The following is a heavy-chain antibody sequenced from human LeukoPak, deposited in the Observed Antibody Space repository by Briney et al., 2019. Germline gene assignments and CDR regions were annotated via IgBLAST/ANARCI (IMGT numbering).Heavy chain of an antibody. CDR2: INPNSGGT. D-gene: IGHD1-26*01. Sequence: ASVKVSCKASGYTFTGYYMHWVRQAPGQGLEWMGWINPNSGGTNYAQKFQGRVTMTRDTSISTAYMELSSLRSDDTAVYYCARLVSRGTYLYYFDYWGQGTLVTVSS. CDR1: GYTFTGYY. V-gene: IGHV1-2*02. J-gene: IGHJ4*02. CDR3: ARLVSRGTYLYYFDY.